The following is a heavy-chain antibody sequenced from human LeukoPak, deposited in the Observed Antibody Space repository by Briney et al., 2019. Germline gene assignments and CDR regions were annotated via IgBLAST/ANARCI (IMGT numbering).Heavy chain of an antibody. CDR2: IIPIFGTA. J-gene: IGHJ6*03. V-gene: IGHV1-69*05. D-gene: IGHD6-13*01. CDR1: GGTFTSYA. CDR3: AREGTDSSSWYRYYHYYMDV. Sequence: ASVKVSCKASGGTFTSYAISWVRQAPGQGLEWMGRIIPIFGTANYAQKFQGRVTITTDESTTTAYMELSSLRSADTAVYYCAREGTDSSSWYRYYHYYMDVWGKGTTVTVSS.